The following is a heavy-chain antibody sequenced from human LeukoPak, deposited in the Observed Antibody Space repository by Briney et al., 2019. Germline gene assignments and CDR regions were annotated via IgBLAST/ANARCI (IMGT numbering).Heavy chain of an antibody. V-gene: IGHV3-23*01. CDR2: ISGSGGIT. D-gene: IGHD3-22*01. CDR1: GFTFSSYA. J-gene: IGHJ4*02. Sequence: PGGALRLSSAASGFTFSSYAMSWVRQAPGKGLEWVSAISGSGGITYYADSVKGRFTISRDNSKNTLYLQMNSLSAEDTAVYYCAKEPRGVVVYLYHFDYWGQGTMVTVSS. CDR3: AKEPRGVVVYLYHFDY.